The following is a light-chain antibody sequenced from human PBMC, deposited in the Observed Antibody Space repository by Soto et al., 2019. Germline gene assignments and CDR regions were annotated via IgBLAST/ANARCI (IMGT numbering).Light chain of an antibody. J-gene: IGLJ1*01. CDR2: EVS. CDR3: SSYTSSSIDYV. Sequence: QSALTQPASVSGSPGQSITISCTGTSSDVGGYNYVSWYQQHPGKAPKLMIYEVSNRPSGVSNRFSGSKSGNTASLTISGIQAEEEDDYYCSSYTSSSIDYVFGTGTKLTVL. V-gene: IGLV2-14*01. CDR1: SSDVGGYNY.